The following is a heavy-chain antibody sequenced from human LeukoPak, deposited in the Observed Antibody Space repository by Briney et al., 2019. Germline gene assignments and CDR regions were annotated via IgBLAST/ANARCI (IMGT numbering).Heavy chain of an antibody. V-gene: IGHV3-21*01. J-gene: IGHJ4*02. CDR1: GLTFSSYS. D-gene: IGHD1-26*01. CDR2: ISSSSYI. Sequence: GGSLRLSCAASGLTFSSYSMNWVRQAPGKGLEWVSSISSSSYIYYADSVKGRFTISRDNAKNSLYLQMNSLRAEDTAVYYCARATASGSYYGGFDYWGQGTLVTVSS. CDR3: ARATASGSYYGGFDY.